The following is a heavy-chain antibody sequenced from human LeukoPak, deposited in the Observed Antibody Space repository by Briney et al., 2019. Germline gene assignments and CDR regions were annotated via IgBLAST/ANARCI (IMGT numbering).Heavy chain of an antibody. D-gene: IGHD3-16*01. J-gene: IGHJ3*02. CDR3: AREGDTYAFDI. Sequence: PSETLSLTCTVSGGSTSNYYWSWIRQPPGKGLQWIGYIYFSGSTNYNPSLKSRVTISVDTSKNHFSLRLSSVTAADTAVYYCAREGDTYAFDIWGQGTMVTVSS. CDR1: GGSTSNYY. CDR2: IYFSGST. V-gene: IGHV4-59*01.